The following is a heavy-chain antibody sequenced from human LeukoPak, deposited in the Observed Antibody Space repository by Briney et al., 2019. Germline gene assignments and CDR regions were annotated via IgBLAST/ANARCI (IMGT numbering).Heavy chain of an antibody. CDR3: ARDSLEAAATSTYYYYMDV. CDR1: GYTFSCFY. V-gene: IGHV1-2*02. D-gene: IGHD2-15*01. CDR2: INPNSGVT. Sequence: ASVKVSCKASGYTFSCFYIHWVRQAPGQGLEWMGWINPNSGVTNYAQKLQGRVTITRDTSIDTAYMQLSRLRSDDTAVYYCARDSLEAAATSTYYYYMDVWGKGTTVTVSS. J-gene: IGHJ6*03.